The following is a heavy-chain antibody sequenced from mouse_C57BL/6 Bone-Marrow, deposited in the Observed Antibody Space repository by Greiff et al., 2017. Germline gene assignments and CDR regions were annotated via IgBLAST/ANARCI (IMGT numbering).Heavy chain of an antibody. Sequence: EVKLQESGPELVKPGASVKISCKASGYSFTGYYMNWVKQSPEKSLEWIGEINPSTGGTTYNQKFKAKATLTVDKSSSTAYMQLKSLTSEDSAVYYCARVGFQLGFAYWGQGTLVTVSA. D-gene: IGHD4-1*02. CDR2: INPSTGGT. V-gene: IGHV1-42*01. J-gene: IGHJ3*01. CDR3: ARVGFQLGFAY. CDR1: GYSFTGYY.